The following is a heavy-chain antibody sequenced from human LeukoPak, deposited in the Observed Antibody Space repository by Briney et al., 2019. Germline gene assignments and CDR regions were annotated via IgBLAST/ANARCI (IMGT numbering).Heavy chain of an antibody. CDR2: TYYRSKWYN. CDR3: ARDPGGGGFDP. Sequence: SQTLSLTCAISGDSVSSSSGAWYWVRQSPSRGLEWLARTYYRSKWYNDYAVSVKSRITITRDTSKNQFSLQLNSVTPEDTAIYYCARDPGGGGFDPWGQGTLVTVSS. V-gene: IGHV6-1*01. J-gene: IGHJ5*02. CDR1: GDSVSSSSGA. D-gene: IGHD3-16*01.